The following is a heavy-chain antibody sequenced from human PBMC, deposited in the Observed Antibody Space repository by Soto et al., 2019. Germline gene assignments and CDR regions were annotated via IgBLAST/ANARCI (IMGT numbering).Heavy chain of an antibody. J-gene: IGHJ4*02. D-gene: IGHD6-13*01. CDR1: GFTFSSYA. V-gene: IGHV3-23*01. CDR3: AKDPLPAYSSSWYRSLKANGNYFDY. Sequence: EVQLLESGGGLVQPGGSLRLSCAASGFTFSSYAMSWVRQAPGKGLEWVSAISGSGGSTYYADSVKGRFTISRVNSKNPLYRQMNSLRAEDTAVYYCAKDPLPAYSSSWYRSLKANGNYFDYWGQGTLVTVSS. CDR2: ISGSGGST.